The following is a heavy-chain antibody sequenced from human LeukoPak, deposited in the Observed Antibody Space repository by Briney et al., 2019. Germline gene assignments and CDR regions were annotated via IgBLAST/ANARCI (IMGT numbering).Heavy chain of an antibody. CDR3: ARLDGGYSGYDFNYYYMDV. CDR1: GHTLSELP. V-gene: IGHV1-24*01. J-gene: IGHJ6*03. CDR2: FDPENDER. D-gene: IGHD5-12*01. Sequence: ASVKVSCKVSGHTLSELPMYWVRQAPGEGLEWMGGFDPENDERIYAQKFRGRVTMTEDTSTNTAYMELSSLRSDDTAVYYCARLDGGYSGYDFNYYYMDVWGKGTTVTVSS.